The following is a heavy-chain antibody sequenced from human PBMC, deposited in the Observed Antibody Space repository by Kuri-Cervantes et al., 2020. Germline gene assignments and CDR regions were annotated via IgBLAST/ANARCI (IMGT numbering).Heavy chain of an antibody. D-gene: IGHD6-13*01. CDR3: AGMGIAAAGTVWFDP. CDR1: GYTFTVYY. V-gene: IGHV1-2*02. J-gene: IGHJ5*02. Sequence: ASVKVSCKASGYTFTVYYMQWVRQAPGQGLEWMRWINPNSGGTNYAQKFQGRVTMTRDTSISTAYMELRSLRSDDTAVYYCAGMGIAAAGTVWFDPWGQGTLVTVSS. CDR2: INPNSGGT.